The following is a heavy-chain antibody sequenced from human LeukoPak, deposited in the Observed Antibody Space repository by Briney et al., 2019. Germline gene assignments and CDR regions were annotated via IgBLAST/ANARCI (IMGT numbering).Heavy chain of an antibody. CDR2: INPSGGST. J-gene: IGHJ4*02. Sequence: GASVKVSCKASGYTFTSYYMHWVRQAPGQGLEWMGIINPSGGSTGYAQKFQGRVTMTRNTSISTAHMELSSLRSEDTAVYYCARGVLRSSGVDYWGQGTLVTVSS. CDR1: GYTFTSYY. V-gene: IGHV1-46*01. CDR3: ARGVLRSSGVDY. D-gene: IGHD3-22*01.